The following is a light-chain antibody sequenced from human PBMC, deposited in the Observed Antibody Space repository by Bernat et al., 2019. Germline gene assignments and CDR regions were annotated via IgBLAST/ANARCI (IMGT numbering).Light chain of an antibody. V-gene: IGKV3-15*01. CDR2: DQR. CDR1: QRFLYN. J-gene: IGKJ1*01. Sequence: IVMTQSPATLSLSPGERATLPCRASQRFLYNLAWYQQKAIRAPRPRIFDQRTRATGVPARFSGSRSGAEFTLTISSLQSEDFAVYYCHQYKNWPQTFGQGTKVEI. CDR3: HQYKNWPQT.